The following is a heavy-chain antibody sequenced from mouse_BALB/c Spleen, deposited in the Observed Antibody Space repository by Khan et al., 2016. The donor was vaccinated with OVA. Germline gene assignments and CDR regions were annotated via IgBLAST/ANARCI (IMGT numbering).Heavy chain of an antibody. CDR2: ISYSGVT. V-gene: IGHV3-2*02. D-gene: IGHD1-1*01. Sequence: EVQLQESGPGLVKPSQSLSLTCTVTGYSITSGYAWNWIRQFPGNKLEWMGYISYSGVTSYTPSLKSRISITRDTSKNQFFLQLTYVTTEDTATYYCARGKYYGYYFDYWGQGTTLTVSS. J-gene: IGHJ2*01. CDR1: GYSITSGYA. CDR3: ARGKYYGYYFDY.